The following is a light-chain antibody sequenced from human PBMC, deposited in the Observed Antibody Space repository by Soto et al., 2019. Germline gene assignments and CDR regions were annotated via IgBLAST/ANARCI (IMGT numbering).Light chain of an antibody. V-gene: IGKV3-20*01. Sequence: EIVLTQSPGTLSLSPGERATLSCKTSQTSGSNFLAWYQHKPGQAPRLLIYASSNRATGIPDRFSGSASGPDFTLTINRLEPEDFAVYYCQQYGRSPFTFGPGTKVDIK. CDR3: QQYGRSPFT. CDR1: QTSGSNF. J-gene: IGKJ3*01. CDR2: ASS.